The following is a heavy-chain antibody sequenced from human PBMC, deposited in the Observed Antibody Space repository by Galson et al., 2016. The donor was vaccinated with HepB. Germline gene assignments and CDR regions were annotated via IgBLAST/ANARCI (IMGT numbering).Heavy chain of an antibody. CDR2: KYYSGST. Sequence: ETLSLTCPVSGGSISSSSYYWGWIRQPPGKGLEWIGSKYYSGSTYFNQSLMSRVTISVDTSQNQFSLKLSSVTAADTAVYYCARRVADDSGKWMFYFDYWGRGTLVTVSS. CDR3: ARRVADDSGKWMFYFDY. J-gene: IGHJ4*02. V-gene: IGHV4-39*01. D-gene: IGHD3-10*01. CDR1: GGSISSSSYY.